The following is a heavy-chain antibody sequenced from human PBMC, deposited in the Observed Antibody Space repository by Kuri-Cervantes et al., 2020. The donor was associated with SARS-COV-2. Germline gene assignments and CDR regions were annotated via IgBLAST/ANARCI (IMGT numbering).Heavy chain of an antibody. CDR3: ALGYWGSGYPRYYYYMDV. D-gene: IGHD3-22*01. V-gene: IGHV1-69*01. Sequence: KISCVSWVAFSSYAVSWVRQAPGQGLEWVGGIIPILGTPNYAQKFQGRVTITADESTSTAFMELSSLRSEDTAVYYCALGYWGSGYPRYYYYMDVWGKGTTVTVSS. CDR1: WVAFSSYA. CDR2: IIPILGTP. J-gene: IGHJ6*03.